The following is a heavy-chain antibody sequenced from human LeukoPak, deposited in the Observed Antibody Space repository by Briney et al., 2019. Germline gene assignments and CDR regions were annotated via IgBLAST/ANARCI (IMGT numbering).Heavy chain of an antibody. CDR2: IYYSGST. J-gene: IGHJ4*02. D-gene: IGHD6-13*01. V-gene: IGHV4-59*01. Sequence: SETLSLTCTVSGGSISSYYWSWIRQPPGKGLEWIGYIYYSGSTNYNPSLKSRVTISVDTSKNQFSLKLSPVTAADTAVYYCARGLAAAGTWFDYWGQGTLVTVSS. CDR1: GGSISSYY. CDR3: ARGLAAAGTWFDY.